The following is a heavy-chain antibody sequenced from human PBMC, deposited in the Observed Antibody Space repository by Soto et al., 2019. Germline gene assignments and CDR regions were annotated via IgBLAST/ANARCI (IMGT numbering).Heavy chain of an antibody. CDR2: IWYDGSNK. D-gene: IGHD1-1*01. CDR1: GVTFIFYG. J-gene: IGHJ3*01. Sequence: GSLQLSCAASGVTFIFYGMHWVSQAPGKGLEWVAIIWYDGSNKYYADSVKGRFTISRDNSKNTVFLQMSSLSAEDTARYYCAKDRQSYNSVWDPFDFWGQGTVVTVSS. V-gene: IGHV3-33*06. CDR3: AKDRQSYNSVWDPFDF.